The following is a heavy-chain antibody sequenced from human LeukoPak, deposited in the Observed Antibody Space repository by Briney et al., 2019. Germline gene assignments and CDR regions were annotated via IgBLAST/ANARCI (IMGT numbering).Heavy chain of an antibody. Sequence: ASVKVSCKSSGYTFTGYYMHWVRQAPGQGLEWMGWINPNGGGTNYAQNFQARVTMTRDTSITTVYMELSRLTSDDTAVYYCASFPTGSYGAYWGQGTLVTVSS. D-gene: IGHD1-26*01. CDR1: GYTFTGYY. J-gene: IGHJ4*02. CDR2: INPNGGGT. V-gene: IGHV1-2*02. CDR3: ASFPTGSYGAY.